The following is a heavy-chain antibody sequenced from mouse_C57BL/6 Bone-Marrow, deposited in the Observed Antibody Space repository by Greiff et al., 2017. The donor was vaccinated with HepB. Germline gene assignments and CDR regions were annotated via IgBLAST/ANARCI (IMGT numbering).Heavy chain of an antibody. J-gene: IGHJ1*03. Sequence: VQLQQPGAELVKPGASVKMSCKASGYTFTSYWITWVKQRPGQGLEWIGDIYPGSGSTNYNEKFKSKATLTVDTSSSTAYMQLSSLTSEASAVYYCARGGTRYFAVWGTGTTVTVSS. CDR1: GYTFTSYW. D-gene: IGHD3-3*01. V-gene: IGHV1-55*01. CDR2: IYPGSGST. CDR3: ARGGTRYFAV.